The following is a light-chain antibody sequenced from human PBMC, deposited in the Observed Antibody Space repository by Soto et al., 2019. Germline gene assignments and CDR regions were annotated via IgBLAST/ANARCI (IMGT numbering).Light chain of an antibody. CDR3: QQYNNWPPDRT. CDR1: PSVSSN. CDR2: GAS. J-gene: IGKJ1*01. Sequence: DIVMTQSPATLSVSPGERATLSCRASPSVSSNLAWYQQKPGQAPRLLIYGASTRVTGIPARFSGSGSGTEFTLTINSLQSEEFAIYFCQQYNNWPPDRTFGQGTKVEIK. V-gene: IGKV3-15*01.